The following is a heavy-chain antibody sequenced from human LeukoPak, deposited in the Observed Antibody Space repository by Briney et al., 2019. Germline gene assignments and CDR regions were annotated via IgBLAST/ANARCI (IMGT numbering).Heavy chain of an antibody. CDR2: ISYDGSNK. CDR1: GFTFSSYA. J-gene: IGHJ4*02. V-gene: IGHV3-30-3*01. D-gene: IGHD1-26*01. CDR3: AREELPGGSYDPGQFDY. Sequence: GGSLRRSCAASGFTFSSYAMHWVRQAPGKGLEWVAVISYDGSNKYYADSVKGRFTISRDNSKNTLYLQMNSLRAEDTAVYYCAREELPGGSYDPGQFDYWGQGTLVTVSS.